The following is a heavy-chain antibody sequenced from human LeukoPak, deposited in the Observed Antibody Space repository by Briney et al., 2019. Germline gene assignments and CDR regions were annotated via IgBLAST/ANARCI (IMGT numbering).Heavy chain of an antibody. D-gene: IGHD1-26*01. V-gene: IGHV4-34*01. Sequence: PSETLSLTCAVYGGSFSGYYWSWIRQPPGKGLEWIGEINHSGSTNYNPSLKSRVTISVDTSKNQFPLKLSSVTAADTAVYYCARQGELAIDYWGQGTLVTVSS. CDR2: INHSGST. CDR1: GGSFSGYY. J-gene: IGHJ4*02. CDR3: ARQGELAIDY.